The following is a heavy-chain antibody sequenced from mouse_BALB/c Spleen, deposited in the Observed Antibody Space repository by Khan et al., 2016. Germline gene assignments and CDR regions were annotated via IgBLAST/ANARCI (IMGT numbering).Heavy chain of an antibody. CDR1: GYTFTNYG. Sequence: QIQLVQSGPELKKPGETVKISCKASGYTFTNYGMNWVKQAPGKGLKWMGWINTYTGEPTYADDFKGRFAFSLETSASTAYLQINHLKNEDTATYFCARRLRGGYAMDYWGQGTLVTVSS. V-gene: IGHV9-3-1*01. J-gene: IGHJ4*01. CDR2: INTYTGEP. CDR3: ARRLRGGYAMDY. D-gene: IGHD2-4*01.